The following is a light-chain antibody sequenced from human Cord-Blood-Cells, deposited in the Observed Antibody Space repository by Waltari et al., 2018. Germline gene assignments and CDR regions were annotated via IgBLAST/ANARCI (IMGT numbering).Light chain of an antibody. CDR2: EGS. V-gene: IGLV2-23*01. CDR3: CSYAGSSTLV. J-gene: IGLJ2*01. CDR1: SSDVGSYNL. Sequence: QSALTQPASVSGSPGQSITISCTGTSSDVGSYNLVSWYQQHPGKAPKLMIYEGSKRPSGVSNRVSGSKSGNTASLTSAGRQAEDEADYYCCSYAGSSTLVFGGGTKLTVL.